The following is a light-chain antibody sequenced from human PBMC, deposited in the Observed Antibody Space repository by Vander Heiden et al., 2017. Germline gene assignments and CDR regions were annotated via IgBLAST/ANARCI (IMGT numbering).Light chain of an antibody. Sequence: IQMTPSPSTLSASVGDRVTITCRASQSISSWLAWYQQKPGNAPKLLIYKASNLEPGVPSRFSGSGSGTEFTLTISSLQPDDCATYYCQQDNSYSWTFGQGTKVEIK. J-gene: IGKJ1*01. V-gene: IGKV1-5*03. CDR2: KAS. CDR1: QSISSW. CDR3: QQDNSYSWT.